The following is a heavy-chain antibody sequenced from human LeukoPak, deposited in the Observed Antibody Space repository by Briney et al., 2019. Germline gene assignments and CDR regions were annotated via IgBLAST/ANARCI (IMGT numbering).Heavy chain of an antibody. V-gene: IGHV3-48*03. CDR3: ARDPGGIDWLLSGYYYYMDV. CDR2: ISSSGSTI. CDR1: GFTFSSYE. J-gene: IGHJ6*03. D-gene: IGHD3-9*01. Sequence: PGGSLRLSCVASGFTFSSYEMNWVRQAPGKGLEWVSYISSSGSTIYYADSVKGRFTISRDNAKNSLYLQMNSLRAEDTAVYYCARDPGGIDWLLSGYYYYMDVWGKGTTVTISS.